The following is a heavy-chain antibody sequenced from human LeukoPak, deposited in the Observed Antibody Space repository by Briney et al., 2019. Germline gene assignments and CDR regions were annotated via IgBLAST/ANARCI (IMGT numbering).Heavy chain of an antibody. D-gene: IGHD3-22*01. CDR2: ISGSGGST. Sequence: GGSLILSCAASGFTFSSYAMSWVRQAPGKGLEWVSAISGSGGSTYYADSVKGRFTISRDNSKNTLYLQMNSLRAEDTAVYYCAKDGLSSYYYDSSGYYFDGFDPWGQGTLVAVSS. J-gene: IGHJ5*02. CDR1: GFTFSSYA. CDR3: AKDGLSSYYYDSSGYYFDGFDP. V-gene: IGHV3-23*01.